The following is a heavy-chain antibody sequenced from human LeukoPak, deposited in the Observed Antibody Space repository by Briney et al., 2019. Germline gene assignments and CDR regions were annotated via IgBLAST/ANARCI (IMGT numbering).Heavy chain of an antibody. J-gene: IGHJ6*02. V-gene: IGHV3-7*03. CDR2: INRDGSER. Sequence: GRSLRLSCAASGFTFSSYGMHWVRQAPGKGLEWVANINRDGSERYYVDSVKGRFTISRDDAKSSLYLQMNSLRAEDTAVYYCARRNAMDVWGQGTTVIVFS. CDR1: GFTFSSYG. CDR3: ARRNAMDV.